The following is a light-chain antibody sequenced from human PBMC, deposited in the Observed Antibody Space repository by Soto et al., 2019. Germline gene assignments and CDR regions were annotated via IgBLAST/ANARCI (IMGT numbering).Light chain of an antibody. CDR3: QQYGSSPWM. CDR1: QSVSSSY. J-gene: IGKJ1*01. CDR2: GAS. V-gene: IGKV3-20*01. Sequence: EIVWTQSPGTLSLSPGERATLSCRASQSVSSSYLAWYQQKAGQAPRLLIYGASSGATGIPDRFSGSGSGTDFTLTISRLEPEDFAVYYCQQYGSSPWMFGQGTKVDIK.